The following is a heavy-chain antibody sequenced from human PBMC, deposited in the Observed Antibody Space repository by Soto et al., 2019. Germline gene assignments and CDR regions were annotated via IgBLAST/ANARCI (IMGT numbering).Heavy chain of an antibody. J-gene: IGHJ5*02. Sequence: GGSLRLSCAASGFTFSTYWMHWVRQAPGKGLVWVSRIKSDGSSTSYADSVKGRFTISRDNAKNTLYLQMNSLRVEDTAVYYCARSDWFDPWGQGTLVTVSS. V-gene: IGHV3-74*01. CDR1: GFTFSTYW. CDR3: ARSDWFDP. CDR2: IKSDGSST.